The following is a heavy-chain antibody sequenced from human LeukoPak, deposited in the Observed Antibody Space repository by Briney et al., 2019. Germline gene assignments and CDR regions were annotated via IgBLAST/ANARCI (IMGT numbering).Heavy chain of an antibody. D-gene: IGHD6-19*01. CDR1: GFTFSSYA. Sequence: PGGSLRLSCAASGFTFSSYAMSGVRQAPGKGLEWGSAISGSGGSTYYADSVKGRFTISRDNSKNTLYLQMNSPRAEHTAVYCCAKDPIAVVHGGYCQHWGQGTLVTVSS. V-gene: IGHV3-23*01. CDR2: ISGSGGST. J-gene: IGHJ1*01. CDR3: AKDPIAVVHGGYCQH.